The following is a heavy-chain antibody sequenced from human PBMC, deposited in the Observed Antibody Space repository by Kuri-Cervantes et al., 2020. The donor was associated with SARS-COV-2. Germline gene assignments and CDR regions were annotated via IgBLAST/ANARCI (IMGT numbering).Heavy chain of an antibody. D-gene: IGHD6-19*01. V-gene: IGHV2-70*04. CDR3: ARINPRTTGWYDFDY. Sequence: SGPTLVKPTQTLTLTCTFSDFSLNTYGMRVSWIRQPPGKALEWLARIDWDDDKLYSPSLRTRLTISKDSSKNQVVLTMTNMDPVDTATYYCARINPRTTGWYDFDYWGQGTLVTVSS. CDR1: DFSLNTYGMR. CDR2: IDWDDDK. J-gene: IGHJ4*02.